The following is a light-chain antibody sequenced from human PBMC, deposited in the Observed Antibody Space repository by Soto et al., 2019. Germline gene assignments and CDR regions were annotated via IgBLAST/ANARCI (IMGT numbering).Light chain of an antibody. CDR3: QQYNNWPVT. CDR2: GAS. V-gene: IGKV3-15*01. CDR1: QSVSSN. Sequence: DIVMTQSPATLSVSPGERATLSCRASQSVSSNLAWYQQKPGQAPRLLIYGASTRATGIPARFSGSGSGTEFTLTICSLQSEDFAFYYCQQYNNWPVTFGQGTKV. J-gene: IGKJ1*01.